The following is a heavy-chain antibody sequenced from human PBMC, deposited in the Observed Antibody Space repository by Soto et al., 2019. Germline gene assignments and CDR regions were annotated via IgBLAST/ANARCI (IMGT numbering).Heavy chain of an antibody. CDR2: ISNDGGNK. J-gene: IGHJ4*02. Sequence: QVHLVESGGGVVQPGRSLRLSCAASGFSFSTYGMHWVRQAPGKGLEWVAFISNDGGNKYYADSVKGRFTISRDNSKNTLYLQMNSLRAEDTAVYYCEKGFGNYWAFDYWGQGTLVTVSS. V-gene: IGHV3-30*18. D-gene: IGHD1-26*01. CDR3: EKGFGNYWAFDY. CDR1: GFSFSTYG.